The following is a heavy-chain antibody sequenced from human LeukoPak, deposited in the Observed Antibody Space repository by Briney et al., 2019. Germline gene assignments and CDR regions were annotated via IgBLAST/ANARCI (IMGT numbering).Heavy chain of an antibody. CDR1: GFTFTDFA. D-gene: IGHD3-22*01. Sequence: VGTLRLSCAASGFTFTDFAMIWVRQAPGKGMEWVLGIGGGGTNTDYADSVKGRFTISRDNSKNTLTLQMSSLRADDTAVYFCAKDARGYHRPIDHWGQGILVTGCS. J-gene: IGHJ4*02. CDR3: AKDARGYHRPIDH. CDR2: IGGGGTNT. V-gene: IGHV3-23*01.